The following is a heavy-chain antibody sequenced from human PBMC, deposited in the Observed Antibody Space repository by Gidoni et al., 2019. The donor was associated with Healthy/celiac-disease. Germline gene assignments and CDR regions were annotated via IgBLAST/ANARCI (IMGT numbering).Heavy chain of an antibody. D-gene: IGHD2-15*01. CDR1: GGSFSGYY. CDR3: ARGRDIVVVEPPFDY. Sequence: QVQLQQWGAGLLKPSETLSLTCAVYGGSFSGYYWSWIRQPPGKGLEWIGEINHSGSTNYNPSLKSRVTISVDTSKNQFSLKLSSVTAADTAVYYCARGRDIVVVEPPFDYWGQGTLVTVSS. V-gene: IGHV4-34*01. J-gene: IGHJ4*02. CDR2: INHSGST.